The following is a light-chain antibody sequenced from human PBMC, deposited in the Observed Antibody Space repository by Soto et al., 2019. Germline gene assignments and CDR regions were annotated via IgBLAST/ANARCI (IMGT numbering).Light chain of an antibody. J-gene: IGLJ1*01. V-gene: IGLV2-14*01. CDR1: SSDIGAYGY. Sequence: QSVLTQTASVSGSPGQSITISCTGTSSDIGAYGYVSWYQQHPGKAPNLLIYEAFYRPSGISNRFSGSQSRNTASLTISGLQAEDEADYYCTSYTTSDTLVFGTGTKVTVL. CDR3: TSYTTSDTLV. CDR2: EAF.